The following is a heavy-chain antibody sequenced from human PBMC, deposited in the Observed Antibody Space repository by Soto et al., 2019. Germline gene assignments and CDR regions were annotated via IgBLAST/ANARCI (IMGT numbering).Heavy chain of an antibody. Sequence: SETLSLTCAVSGYSISSGYYWGWIRQPPGKGLEWIGSIYHSGSTYYNPSLKSRVTISVDTSKNQFSLKLSSVTAADTAVYYCARDASLRYSDWLLSFDYWGQLTLVTVSS. V-gene: IGHV4-38-2*02. CDR2: IYHSGST. CDR3: ARDASLRYSDWLLSFDY. J-gene: IGHJ4*02. D-gene: IGHD3-9*01. CDR1: GYSISSGYY.